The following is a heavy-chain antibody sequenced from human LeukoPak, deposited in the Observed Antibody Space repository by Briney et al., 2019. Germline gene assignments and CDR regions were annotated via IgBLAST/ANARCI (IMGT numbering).Heavy chain of an antibody. V-gene: IGHV4-31*03. D-gene: IGHD1-26*01. CDR1: GGSISSGGYY. CDR3: ARRVKAGIIGGSYYWFDP. J-gene: IGHJ5*02. Sequence: SQTLSLTCTVSGGSISSGGYYWSWIRQHPGKGLEWIGYIYYSGSTYYNPSLKSRVTISVDTSKNQFSLKLSSVTAADTAVYYCARRVKAGIIGGSYYWFDPWGQGTLVTVSS. CDR2: IYYSGST.